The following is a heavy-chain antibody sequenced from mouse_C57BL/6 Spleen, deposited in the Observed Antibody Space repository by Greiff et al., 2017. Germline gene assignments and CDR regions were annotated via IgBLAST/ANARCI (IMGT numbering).Heavy chain of an antibody. J-gene: IGHJ2*01. D-gene: IGHD2-4*01. CDR3: ARDKDYDYCDY. V-gene: IGHV5-4*01. Sequence: EVQGVESGGGLVKPGGSLKLSCAASGFTFSSYAMSWVRQTPEKRLEWVATISDGGSYTYYPDNVKGRFTISRDNAKNNLYLQMSHLKSEDTAMYYCARDKDYDYCDYWGQGTTLTVSS. CDR1: GFTFSSYA. CDR2: ISDGGSYT.